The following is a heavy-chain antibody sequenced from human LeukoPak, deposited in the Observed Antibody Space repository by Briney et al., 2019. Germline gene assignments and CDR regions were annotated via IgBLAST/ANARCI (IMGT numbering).Heavy chain of an antibody. V-gene: IGHV4-59*01. CDR2: IYYSGST. D-gene: IGHD6-19*01. J-gene: IGHJ4*02. CDR3: AREYSSGWNGDYFDY. CDR1: GGSTSSYY. Sequence: PSETLSLTCTVSGGSTSSYYWSWIRQLPGKGLEWIGYIYYSGSTNYNPSLKSRVTISVDTSKNQFSLKLSSVTAADTAVYYCAREYSSGWNGDYFDYWGQGTLVTVSP.